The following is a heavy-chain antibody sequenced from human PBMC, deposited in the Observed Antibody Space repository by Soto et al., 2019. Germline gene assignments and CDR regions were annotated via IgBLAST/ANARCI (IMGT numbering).Heavy chain of an antibody. Sequence: GGSLRLSCAASGFTFSNYWMHWVRQVPGKGLAWVSRIENDGGTADYAESVRGRFTISRDNDKNTLYLQMNSLRPEDTAIYHCAREGSSGWFREGSFDSWGQGAQVTVSS. CDR2: IENDGGTA. CDR3: AREGSSGWFREGSFDS. D-gene: IGHD6-13*01. CDR1: GFTFSNYW. J-gene: IGHJ4*02. V-gene: IGHV3-74*01.